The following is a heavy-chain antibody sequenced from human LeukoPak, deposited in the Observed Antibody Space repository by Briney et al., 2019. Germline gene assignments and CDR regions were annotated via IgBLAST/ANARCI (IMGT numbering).Heavy chain of an antibody. Sequence: SETLSLTCTVSGGSISSSSYYWGWIRQPPGKGLEWIGNTYHSGRTYSNPSLKSRVTISVDTSKNQFSPKLTSVTAADTAVYYCARAKGYCSGNTCDSPFDSWGQGTLVTVSS. D-gene: IGHD2-15*01. CDR1: GGSISSSSYY. CDR2: TYHSGRT. V-gene: IGHV4-39*07. CDR3: ARAKGYCSGNTCDSPFDS. J-gene: IGHJ4*02.